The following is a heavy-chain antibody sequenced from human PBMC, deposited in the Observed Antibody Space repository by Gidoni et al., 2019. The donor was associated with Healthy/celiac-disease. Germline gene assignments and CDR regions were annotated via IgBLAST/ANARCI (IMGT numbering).Heavy chain of an antibody. CDR3: AKDIGASGPFLSLFDY. CDR2: ISWNSGSI. D-gene: IGHD1-26*01. Sequence: EVQLVESGGGLVQPGRSLRLSCAASGFPFDDSAMHWVRQAPGKGLEWVSGISWNSGSIGYADSVKGRFTISRDNAKNSLYLQMNSLRAEDTALYYCAKDIGASGPFLSLFDYWGQGTLVTVSS. J-gene: IGHJ4*02. V-gene: IGHV3-9*01. CDR1: GFPFDDSA.